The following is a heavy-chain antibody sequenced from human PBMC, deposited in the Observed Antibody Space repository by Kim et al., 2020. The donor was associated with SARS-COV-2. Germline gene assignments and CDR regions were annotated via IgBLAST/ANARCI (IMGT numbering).Heavy chain of an antibody. CDR3: AKDGGGPDVNYYYGWDV. D-gene: IGHD3-16*01. CDR2: ITGSGRTT. V-gene: IGHV3-23*01. CDR1: GFTFRDFA. J-gene: IGHJ6*02. Sequence: GGSLRLSCEASGFTFRDFAMSWVRQTPEKGLQWVSSITGSGRTTYYVDSVKGRFTISRDNSKNTLHLQMNSLRADDTAVYYCAKDGGGPDVNYYYGWDVWGQGTTVTVSS.